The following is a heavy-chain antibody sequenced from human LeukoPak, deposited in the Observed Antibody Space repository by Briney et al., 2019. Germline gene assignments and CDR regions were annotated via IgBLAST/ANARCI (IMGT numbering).Heavy chain of an antibody. CDR1: GGSIRNYY. Sequence: SETLSLTCTVSGGSIRNYYWSWIRQPPGKGLEWIGEINHSGSTNYNPSLKSRVTISVDTSKNQFSLKLSSVTAADTAVYYCARRRGYSSSWYISWGQGTLVTVSS. V-gene: IGHV4-34*01. CDR2: INHSGST. J-gene: IGHJ5*02. CDR3: ARRRGYSSSWYIS. D-gene: IGHD6-13*01.